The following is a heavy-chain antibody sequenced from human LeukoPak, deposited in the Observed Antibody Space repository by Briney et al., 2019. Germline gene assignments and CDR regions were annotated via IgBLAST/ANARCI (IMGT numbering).Heavy chain of an antibody. J-gene: IGHJ2*01. V-gene: IGHV4-59*08. D-gene: IGHD6-25*01. CDR3: ARHSARRDFDL. CDR1: GGSISSYY. Sequence: PSETLSLTCTVSGGSISSYYWSWIRQPPGKGLEWIGYIYYSGSTNYNPSLKSRVTISVDTSKNQFSLKLTSVIAEDTAVYYCARHSARRDFDLWGRGTLVTVSS. CDR2: IYYSGST.